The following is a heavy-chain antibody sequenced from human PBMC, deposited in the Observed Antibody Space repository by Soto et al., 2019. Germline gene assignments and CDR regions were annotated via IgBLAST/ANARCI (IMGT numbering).Heavy chain of an antibody. J-gene: IGHJ4*02. Sequence: LRLSCAASGFTFSSYGMHWVRQAPGKGLEWVAVISYDGSNKYYADSVKGRFTISRDNSKNTLYLQMNSLRAEDTAVYYCTGERPTGSFDYWGQGTLVTVSS. CDR2: ISYDGSNK. CDR1: GFTFSSYG. V-gene: IGHV3-30*03. CDR3: TGERPTGSFDY. D-gene: IGHD1-1*01.